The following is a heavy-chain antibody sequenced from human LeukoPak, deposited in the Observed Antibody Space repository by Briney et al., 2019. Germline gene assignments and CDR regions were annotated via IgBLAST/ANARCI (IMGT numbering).Heavy chain of an antibody. V-gene: IGHV5-51*01. CDR3: ARRDYGDYALDY. CDR1: GYSFTSYW. D-gene: IGHD4-17*01. Sequence: GGALKISFKGSGYSFTSYWIGWGRRMPGKGREWMGIIYRGDSDTRYSASFQGQVTISAYKSISTAYLQWSSLKASATAMYYCARRDYGDYALDYWGQGTLVTVSS. CDR2: IYRGDSDT. J-gene: IGHJ4*02.